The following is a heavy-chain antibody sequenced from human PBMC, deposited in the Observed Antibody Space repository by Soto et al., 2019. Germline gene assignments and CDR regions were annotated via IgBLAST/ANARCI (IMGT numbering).Heavy chain of an antibody. CDR2: ISLLETS. Sequence: PSETQSHTCSVFDFTMGDGGDCWSWNRQSPGKGLEWLGYISLLETSYYNPCFKSRLSLSIDRTRNQSSLSLGSMTAADKAVYYCARGGGYDSFAFWGQGIQVTF. CDR3: ARGGGYDSFAF. D-gene: IGHD2-15*01. V-gene: IGHV4-30-2*06. J-gene: IGHJ4*02. CDR1: DFTMGDGGDC.